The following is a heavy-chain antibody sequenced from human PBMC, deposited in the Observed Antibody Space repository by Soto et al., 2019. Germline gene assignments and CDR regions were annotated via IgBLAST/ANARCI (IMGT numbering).Heavy chain of an antibody. V-gene: IGHV1-69*12. D-gene: IGHD2-15*01. CDR3: AGIXXXRXXYGMDV. Sequence: QVQLVQSGAEVKKPGSSVKVSXXXSXXXFSXYXISXXRXXXXXGLEWMGGIIPIFGTANYAQKFQGRVTITADESTSTAYMELSSLRSEDTAVYYCAGIXXXRXXYGMDVWGQGTTVTVSS. CDR1: XXXFSXYX. J-gene: IGHJ6*02. CDR2: IIPIFGTA.